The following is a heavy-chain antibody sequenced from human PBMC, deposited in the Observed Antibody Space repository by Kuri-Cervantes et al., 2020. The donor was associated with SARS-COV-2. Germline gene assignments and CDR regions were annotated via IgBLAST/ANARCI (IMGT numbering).Heavy chain of an antibody. CDR3: ARRYYDSSGYWEYFDY. V-gene: IGHV3-23*01. D-gene: IGHD3-22*01. CDR1: GFTFSNYA. CDR2: ISGDSGIT. J-gene: IGHJ4*02. Sequence: GESLKISCAASGFTFSNYAMSWVRQAPGKGLEWVSTISGDSGITYSADSVKGRFTISRDSSKKTVHLQMNRLRPEDTAVYFCARRYYDSSGYWEYFDYWGQGTLVTVSS.